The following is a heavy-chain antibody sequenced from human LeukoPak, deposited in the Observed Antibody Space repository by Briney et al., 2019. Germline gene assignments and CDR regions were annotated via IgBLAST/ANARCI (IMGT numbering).Heavy chain of an antibody. Sequence: VAVIWYDGSNKYYADSVKGRFTISRDNSKHTLYLQMNSLRAEDTAVYYCARDLLSYGFYYYGMDVWGQGTTVTVSS. J-gene: IGHJ6*02. V-gene: IGHV3-33*01. D-gene: IGHD5-18*01. CDR2: IWYDGSNK. CDR3: ARDLLSYGFYYYGMDV.